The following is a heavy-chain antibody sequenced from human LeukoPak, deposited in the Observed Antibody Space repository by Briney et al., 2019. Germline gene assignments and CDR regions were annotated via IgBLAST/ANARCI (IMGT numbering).Heavy chain of an antibody. J-gene: IGHJ3*01. Sequence: SETLSLTXSVFGGSISSYYWSWIRQPPGKGLECIGYIYYRGTTNYNPSLKSRATISLDTSNSQFSLKLSSVTAADTAVYYCTRFDTVGYYYGFDHWGRGTMVTVSS. D-gene: IGHD3-22*01. V-gene: IGHV4-59*01. CDR1: GGSISSYY. CDR2: IYYRGTT. CDR3: TRFDTVGYYYGFDH.